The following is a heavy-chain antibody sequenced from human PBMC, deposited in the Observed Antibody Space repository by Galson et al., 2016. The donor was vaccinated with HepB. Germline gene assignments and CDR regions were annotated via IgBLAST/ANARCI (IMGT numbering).Heavy chain of an antibody. CDR1: GFTFRSYA. CDR2: ISAGGAYT. CDR3: AKEADITGWSFFDY. D-gene: IGHD6-19*01. V-gene: IGHV3-23*01. J-gene: IGHJ4*02. Sequence: SLRLSCAASGFTFRSYAMSWVRQAPGKGLEWVSAISAGGAYTYCADSVKGRFTISRDNYKNTLYLQMNNLKAEDTAVYYCAKEADITGWSFFDYWGQGTLVTVSS.